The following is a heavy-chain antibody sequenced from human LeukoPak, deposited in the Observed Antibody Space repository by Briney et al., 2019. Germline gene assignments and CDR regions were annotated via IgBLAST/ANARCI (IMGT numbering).Heavy chain of an antibody. D-gene: IGHD3-3*01. CDR3: ARAFLRIGASYYYYGMDV. CDR2: ISAYNGNT. Sequence: ASVKVSCKASGYTFTSYGISWVRQAPGQGLEWMGWISAYNGNTNYAQKLQGRVTMTTDTSTSTAYMELRSLRSDDTAVCYCARAFLRIGASYYYYGMDVWGQGTTVTVSS. V-gene: IGHV1-18*01. J-gene: IGHJ6*02. CDR1: GYTFTSYG.